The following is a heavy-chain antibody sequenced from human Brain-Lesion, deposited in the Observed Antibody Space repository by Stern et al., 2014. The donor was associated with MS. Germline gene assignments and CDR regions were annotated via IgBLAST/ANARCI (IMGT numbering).Heavy chain of an antibody. J-gene: IGHJ6*02. CDR2: IFNSGST. CDR3: ARGRVVPGFQYYATDV. V-gene: IGHV4-61*02. Sequence: VQLVQSGPGLVKPSQTLSLSCTVSGGSISSGGYYWSWIRQPPGKGLEWIGRIFNSGSTSYNPSLKSRFPISIDTSKTRFSLRLNSMTAADTAVYYCARGRVVPGFQYYATDVWGQGTTVIVSS. CDR1: GGSISSGGYY. D-gene: IGHD2-2*01.